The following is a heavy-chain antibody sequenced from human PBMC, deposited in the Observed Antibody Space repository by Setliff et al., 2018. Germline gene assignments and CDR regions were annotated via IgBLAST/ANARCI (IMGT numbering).Heavy chain of an antibody. J-gene: IGHJ4*02. CDR2: VYYSGTA. V-gene: IGHV4-59*08. D-gene: IGHD6-19*01. Sequence: TLSLTCTVSGGSFTPYYWSWIRQPPGKGLEWIGYVYYSGTAYYNPSLKSRVTVIVDTSKNQFSLRLSSVTAADTAVYYCARGRAGHSGHWGQGNLVTVSS. CDR1: GGSFTPYY. CDR3: ARGRAGHSGH.